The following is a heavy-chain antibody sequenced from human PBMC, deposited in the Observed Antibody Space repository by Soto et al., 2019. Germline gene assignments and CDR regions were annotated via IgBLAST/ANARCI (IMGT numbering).Heavy chain of an antibody. Sequence: SETLSLTCAVSGGSISSGGYSWSWIRQPPGKGLEWIGYIYHSGSTYYNPSLKSRVTISVDNSKNQFSLKLSSVTAADTAAYYCPRENGGNPLDSWGQGTLVTVSS. V-gene: IGHV4-30-2*01. D-gene: IGHD2-15*01. CDR3: PRENGGNPLDS. CDR2: IYHSGST. J-gene: IGHJ5*01. CDR1: GGSISSGGYS.